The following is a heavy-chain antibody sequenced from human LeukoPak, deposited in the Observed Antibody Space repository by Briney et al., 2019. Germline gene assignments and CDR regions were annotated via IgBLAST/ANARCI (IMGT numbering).Heavy chain of an antibody. CDR2: IRQDGSEK. D-gene: IGHD1-14*01. Sequence: GGSLRLSCAASGFTFSSYWMSWVRQAPGKGLEWVANIRQDGSEKYYVASVKGRFTISRDNAKNSLYLQMNSLSVEDTAVYYCTRDGRDHCDFDSWGQGTLVTVSS. CDR1: GFTFSSYW. CDR3: TRDGRDHCDFDS. J-gene: IGHJ4*02. V-gene: IGHV3-7*01.